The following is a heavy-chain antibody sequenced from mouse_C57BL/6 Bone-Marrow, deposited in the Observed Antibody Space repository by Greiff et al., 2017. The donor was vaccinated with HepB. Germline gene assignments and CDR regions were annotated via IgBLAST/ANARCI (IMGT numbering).Heavy chain of an antibody. D-gene: IGHD1-1*02. Sequence: EVQRVESGGGLVKPGGSLKLSCAASGFTFSSYAMSWVRQTPEKRLEWVATISDGGSYTYYPDNVKGRFTISRDNAKNNLYLQMSHLKSEDTAMYYCAREGGSLFDYWGQGTTLTVSS. J-gene: IGHJ2*01. CDR2: ISDGGSYT. V-gene: IGHV5-4*01. CDR3: AREGGSLFDY. CDR1: GFTFSSYA.